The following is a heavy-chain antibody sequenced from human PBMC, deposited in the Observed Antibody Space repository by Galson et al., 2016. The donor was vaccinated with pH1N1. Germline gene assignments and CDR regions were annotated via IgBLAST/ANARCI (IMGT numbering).Heavy chain of an antibody. D-gene: IGHD2-8*02. CDR2: ISGSGGTT. J-gene: IGHJ6*02. CDR3: AKVTDVCTVTRYFPYGMHA. V-gene: IGHV3-23*01. CDR1: GFTFSSYA. Sequence: SLRLSCAASGFTFSSYAMYWVRQAPGKGLEWVSAISGSGGTTHDADSVKGRFTISRDNSKNTLYLQMHSLRAEDTATYYCAKVTDVCTVTRYFPYGMHAWGQGTTVTVSS.